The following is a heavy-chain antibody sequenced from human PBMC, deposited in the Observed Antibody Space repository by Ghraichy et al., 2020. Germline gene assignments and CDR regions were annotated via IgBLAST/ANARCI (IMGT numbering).Heavy chain of an antibody. CDR3: DKAGHNSDMIIDY. V-gene: IGHV3-23*01. Sequence: GGSLRLSCVTSGFTFSNFAMNWVRQVPGKGLEWVSSIVSGCDRTDDRDAVKGRFTISRDNSKNSLFLQMNSLGVEDTGVYYCDKAGHNSDMIIDYWGQGTLVTVSS. CDR1: GFTFSNFA. CDR2: IVSGCDRT. J-gene: IGHJ4*02. D-gene: IGHD3-16*01.